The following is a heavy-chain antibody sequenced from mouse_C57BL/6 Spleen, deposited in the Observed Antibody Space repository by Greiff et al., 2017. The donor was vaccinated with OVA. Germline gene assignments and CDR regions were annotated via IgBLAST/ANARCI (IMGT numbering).Heavy chain of an antibody. CDR2: IRSKSSNYAT. CDR1: GFTFNTYA. D-gene: IGHD2-3*01. J-gene: IGHJ1*03. V-gene: IGHV10-3*01. Sequence: EVQRVESGGGLVQPKGSLKLSCAASGFTFNTYAMHWVRQAPGKGLEWVARIRSKSSNYATYYADSVKDRFTISRDDSQSMLYLQMNNLKTEDTAMYYCVRGGDGYYSYWYFEVWGTGTTVTVSS. CDR3: VRGGDGYYSYWYFEV.